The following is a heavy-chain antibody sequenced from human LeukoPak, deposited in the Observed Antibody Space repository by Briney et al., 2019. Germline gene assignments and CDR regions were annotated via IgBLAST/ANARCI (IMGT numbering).Heavy chain of an antibody. D-gene: IGHD2-15*01. V-gene: IGHV3-53*01. Sequence: GGFLRLSCAASGFTVSSNYMSWVRQAPGKGLEWVSVIYSGGSTYYADSVKGRFTISRDNSKNTLYLQMNSLRAEDTAVYYCARELRGYCSGGSCYDNWFDPWGQGTLVTVSS. J-gene: IGHJ5*02. CDR3: ARELRGYCSGGSCYDNWFDP. CDR1: GFTVSSNY. CDR2: IYSGGST.